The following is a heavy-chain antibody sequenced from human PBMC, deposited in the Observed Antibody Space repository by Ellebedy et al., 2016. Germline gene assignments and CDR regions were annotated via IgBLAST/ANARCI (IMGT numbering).Heavy chain of an antibody. V-gene: IGHV1-2*02. CDR1: GDTFTGYY. D-gene: IGHD5-24*01. Sequence: ASVKVSCXVSGDTFTGYYMHWVRQAPGQGLEWMGWINPNSGATNFAQKFQGRVTMTRDTSFNTAFMELSRLTFDDMAVYFCSRGVDGNNPWWGQGTLVTVSS. CDR3: SRGVDGNNPW. J-gene: IGHJ4*02. CDR2: INPNSGAT.